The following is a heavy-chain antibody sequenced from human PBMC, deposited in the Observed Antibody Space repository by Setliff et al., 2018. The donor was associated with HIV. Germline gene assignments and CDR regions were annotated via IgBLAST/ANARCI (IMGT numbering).Heavy chain of an antibody. V-gene: IGHV4-4*09. J-gene: IGHJ5*02. CDR2: IYTSGNT. Sequence: SETLSLTCTVSGGSISISDWSWIRQPPGKGLEWIGCIYTSGNTNYDPSRKSRVTISVDTSKKQFSLKLASVTAADTAVYFCARRSDWFDPWGQGTLVTVSS. CDR3: ARRSDWFDP. CDR1: GGSISISD.